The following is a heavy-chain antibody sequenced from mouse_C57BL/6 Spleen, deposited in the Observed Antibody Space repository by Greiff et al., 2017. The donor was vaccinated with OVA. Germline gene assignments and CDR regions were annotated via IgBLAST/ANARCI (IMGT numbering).Heavy chain of an antibody. V-gene: IGHV1-47*01. CDR3: AIPPLAY. CDR1: GYTFTAYP. J-gene: IGHJ3*01. CDR2: FHPYNDDT. Sequence: VHLVESGAELVKPGASVKMSCKASGYTFTAYPIEWMKQNHGKSLEWIGNFHPYNDDTKYNEKFKGKATLTVEKSSSTAYLELRRLTSDDSAVYSCAIPPLAYWGQGTLVTVSA.